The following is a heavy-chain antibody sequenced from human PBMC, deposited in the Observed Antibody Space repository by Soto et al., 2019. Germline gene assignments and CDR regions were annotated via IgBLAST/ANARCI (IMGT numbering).Heavy chain of an antibody. V-gene: IGHV4-39*01. CDR3: ERQRNSVVTQAYVDM. CDR1: GDSISSRSYY. D-gene: IGHD2-21*02. Sequence: SETLSLTCTVTGDSISSRSYYWGWIRQPPGKGLEWIGSIYYSGSTYNNPSLRSRVSMSIDTSKDQFSLKLKSVTAADTALYLGERQRNSVVTQAYVDMWGPGSLVTVSS. J-gene: IGHJ1*01. CDR2: IYYSGST.